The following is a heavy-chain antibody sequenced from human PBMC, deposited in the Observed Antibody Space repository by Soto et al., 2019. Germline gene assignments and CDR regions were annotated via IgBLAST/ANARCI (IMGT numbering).Heavy chain of an antibody. CDR3: ARSGQIVVVPAAIPRRDWFDP. CDR2: ISYDGSNK. Sequence: GGSLRLSCAASGFTFSSYAMHWVRQAPGKGLEWVAVISYDGSNKYYADSVKGRFTISRDNSKNTLYRQMNSLRAEDTAVYYCARSGQIVVVPAAIPRRDWFDPWGQGTLVTVSS. D-gene: IGHD2-2*02. V-gene: IGHV3-30-3*01. CDR1: GFTFSSYA. J-gene: IGHJ5*02.